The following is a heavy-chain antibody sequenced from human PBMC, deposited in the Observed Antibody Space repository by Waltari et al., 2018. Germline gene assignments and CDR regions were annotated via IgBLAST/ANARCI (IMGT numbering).Heavy chain of an antibody. CDR2: IYYSGST. V-gene: IGHV4-59*01. D-gene: IGHD3-10*01. CDR3: ARYYYGSGSYLDY. Sequence: QVQLQESGPGLVKPSETLSLTCTVSGGSISSYYWSWIRQPPGKGLEWIGYIYYSGSTSNTPSLMSRVTISVDTSKNQFSLKLSSVTAADTAVYYCARYYYGSGSYLDYWGQGTLVTVSA. CDR1: GGSISSYY. J-gene: IGHJ4*02.